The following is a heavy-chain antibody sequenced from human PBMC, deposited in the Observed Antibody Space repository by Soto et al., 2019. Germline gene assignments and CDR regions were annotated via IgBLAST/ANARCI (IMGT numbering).Heavy chain of an antibody. CDR1: GFIVSTSY. Sequence: EVQLVESGGGLVQPGGSLRLSCAASGFIVSTSYMSWVRQAPGKGLEWVSIIYNDGSTYYADSVKGRFTISRDDSKNTLYLQILSPRAEDTAVYSCARDSYTRSGGQGPLVPASS. CDR2: IYNDGST. V-gene: IGHV3-66*01. CDR3: ARDSYTRS. J-gene: IGHJ4*02. D-gene: IGHD4-4*01.